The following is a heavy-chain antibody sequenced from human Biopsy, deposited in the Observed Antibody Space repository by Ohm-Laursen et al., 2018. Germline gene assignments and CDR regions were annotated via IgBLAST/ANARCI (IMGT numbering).Heavy chain of an antibody. Sequence: TLSLTCTVSRASISNGGYFWSWVRQRPGKGLEWIGHIYNSGNTYYHPSLQSRVTISIDTSKTQFSLRLASVTAEDTAVYYCTKDMLLWFGDHEYYYYGMDAWGQGTTVTVSS. D-gene: IGHD3-10*01. V-gene: IGHV4-31*03. CDR3: TKDMLLWFGDHEYYYYGMDA. CDR2: IYNSGNT. J-gene: IGHJ6*02. CDR1: RASISNGGYF.